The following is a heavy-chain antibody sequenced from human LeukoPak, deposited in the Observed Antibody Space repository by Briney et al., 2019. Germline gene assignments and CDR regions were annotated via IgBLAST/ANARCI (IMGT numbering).Heavy chain of an antibody. CDR3: VCSSWYGIDY. V-gene: IGHV3-53*01. Sequence: GGSLRLSCAASGFTVSSNYMSWVRQAPGKGLEWDSVIYSGGSTYYADSVKGRFTISRDNSKNTLYLQMNSLSAEDTAVYYCVCSSWYGIDYWGQGTLVTVSS. D-gene: IGHD6-13*01. CDR2: IYSGGST. J-gene: IGHJ4*02. CDR1: GFTVSSNY.